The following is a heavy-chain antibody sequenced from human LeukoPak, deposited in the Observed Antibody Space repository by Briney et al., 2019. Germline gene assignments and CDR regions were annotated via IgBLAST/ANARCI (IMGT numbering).Heavy chain of an antibody. V-gene: IGHV1-8*01. CDR2: MNPNSGNT. Sequence: GASVKVSCKASGYTFTSYDINWVRQATGQGLEWMGWMNPNSGNTGYAQKFQGRVTMTRNTSISTAYTELSSLRSEDTAVYYCARAIRGDSSGYYYWFDPWGQGTLVTVSS. CDR3: ARAIRGDSSGYYYWFDP. CDR1: GYTFTSYD. D-gene: IGHD3-22*01. J-gene: IGHJ5*02.